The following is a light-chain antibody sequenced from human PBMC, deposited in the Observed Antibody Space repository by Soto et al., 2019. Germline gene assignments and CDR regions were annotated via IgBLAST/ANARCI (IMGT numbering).Light chain of an antibody. Sequence: DIQMTQSPSSLSASVGARVSITCRASQSISDYLNWDQQKPGKAPKLLIYAASSLQSGVPSRFSGSGSGTDFTLTISSLQPEDFATYYCQQSYSTPITFCPGTKVDIK. V-gene: IGKV1-39*01. CDR3: QQSYSTPIT. CDR2: AAS. CDR1: QSISDY. J-gene: IGKJ3*01.